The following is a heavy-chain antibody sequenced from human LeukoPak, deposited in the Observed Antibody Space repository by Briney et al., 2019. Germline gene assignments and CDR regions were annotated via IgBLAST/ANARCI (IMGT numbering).Heavy chain of an antibody. D-gene: IGHD4-23*01. J-gene: IGHJ6*02. CDR3: ARETPSRAGNYGMDV. Sequence: ASVKVSCKASGYTFTGYYMHWVRQAPGQGLEWMGWINPNSGGTNYAQKFQGWVTMTRDTSISTAYIELSRLRSDDTAVYYCARETPSRAGNYGMDVWGQGTTVTVSS. CDR1: GYTFTGYY. CDR2: INPNSGGT. V-gene: IGHV1-2*04.